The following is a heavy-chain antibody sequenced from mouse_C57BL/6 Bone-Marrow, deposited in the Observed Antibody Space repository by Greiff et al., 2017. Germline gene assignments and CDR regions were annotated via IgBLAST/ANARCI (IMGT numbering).Heavy chain of an antibody. CDR2: LYPGSGST. CDR3: ARPYYSNYWYFDV. D-gene: IGHD2-5*01. CDR1: GYTFTSYW. V-gene: IGHV1-55*01. Sequence: VQLQQPGAELVKPGASVKMSCKASGYTFTSYWITWVKQRPGQGLEWIGDLYPGSGSTNYTAKFKSKATLTVDTSSSTAYMQLSSLTSEDSAVYYCARPYYSNYWYFDVWGTGTTVTVSS. J-gene: IGHJ1*03.